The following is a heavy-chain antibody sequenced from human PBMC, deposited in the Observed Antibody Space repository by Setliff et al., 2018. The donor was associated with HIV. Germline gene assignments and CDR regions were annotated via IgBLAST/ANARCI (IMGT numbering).Heavy chain of an antibody. J-gene: IGHJ4*02. CDR3: ARHLPVYYGSGVSYYFDY. CDR1: GDAVSPYY. Sequence: SETLSLTCNVSGDAVSPYYWSWIRQPPGKGLEWIGYFANDGSTNYNPPLKSRVTISLDTSKNEVSLKLTSVTAADTAMYYCARHLPVYYGSGVSYYFDYWGQGTLVTVSS. D-gene: IGHD3-10*01. V-gene: IGHV4-59*08. CDR2: FANDGST.